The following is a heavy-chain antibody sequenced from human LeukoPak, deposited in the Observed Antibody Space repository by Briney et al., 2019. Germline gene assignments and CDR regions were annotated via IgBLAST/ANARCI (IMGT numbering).Heavy chain of an antibody. CDR2: ISGSGGAT. V-gene: IGHV3-23*01. D-gene: IGHD3-10*01. Sequence: GGSLRLSCAASGFTFSSYSMTWVRQAPGKGLEWVSVISGSGGATYYADSAKGRSTISRDNSKNTLYLQMNSLRAEDTALYYCARAAMVRGVDYFDYWGQGTLVTVSS. J-gene: IGHJ4*02. CDR3: ARAAMVRGVDYFDY. CDR1: GFTFSSYS.